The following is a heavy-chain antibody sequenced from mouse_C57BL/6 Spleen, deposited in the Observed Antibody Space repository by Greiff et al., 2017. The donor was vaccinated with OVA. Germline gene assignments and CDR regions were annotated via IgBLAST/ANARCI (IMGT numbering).Heavy chain of an antibody. J-gene: IGHJ3*01. CDR2: IDPSDSYT. CDR1: GYTFTSYW. V-gene: IGHV1-59*01. Sequence: QVQLQQPGAELVRPGTSVKLSCKASGYTFTSYWMHWAKQRPGQGLEWIGVIDPSDSYTNYNHKFKGKATLTVDTSSSTAYMQLSSLTSEDSAVYYCATGGTAQAFAYWGQGTLVTVSA. CDR3: ATGGTAQAFAY. D-gene: IGHD3-1*01.